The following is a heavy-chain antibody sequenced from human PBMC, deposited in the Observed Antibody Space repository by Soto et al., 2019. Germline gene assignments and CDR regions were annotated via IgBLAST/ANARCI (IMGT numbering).Heavy chain of an antibody. CDR1: VFTFSSYA. CDR3: AKDWIVVVPANDY. CDR2: ISGSGGST. Sequence: PGGSLRLACAASVFTFSSYAMRLVRQAPGKGLEWVSAISGSGGSTYYADSVKGRFTISRDNSKNTLYLQMNSLRAEDTAVYYCAKDWIVVVPANDYWGQGTLVTVSS. D-gene: IGHD2-2*01. J-gene: IGHJ4*02. V-gene: IGHV3-23*01.